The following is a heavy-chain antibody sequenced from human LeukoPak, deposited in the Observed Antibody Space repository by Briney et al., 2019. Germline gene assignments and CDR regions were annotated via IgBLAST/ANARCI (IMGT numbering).Heavy chain of an antibody. D-gene: IGHD5-24*01. CDR2: IKQDGSEK. V-gene: IGHV3-7*01. J-gene: IGHJ4*02. Sequence: GGSLRLSCAASGFTSSSYWMSWVRQAPGKGLEWVANIKQDGSEKYYVDSVKGRFTISRDNAKNSLYLKMNSLRAEDTAVYYCARDLEGPFDYWGQGTLVTVSS. CDR3: ARDLEGPFDY. CDR1: GFTSSSYW.